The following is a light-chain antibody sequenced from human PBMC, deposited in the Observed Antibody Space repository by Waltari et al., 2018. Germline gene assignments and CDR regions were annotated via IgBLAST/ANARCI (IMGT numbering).Light chain of an antibody. Sequence: QTVVTREPSFSVSPGGTVTLTCGLSSGSVSTTYYPSWYQQTPGPAPRTLIYSTNTRSSGVPDRFSGSILGNKAALTITGAQADDESDYYCVLYMGSGIRVFGGGTKLTVL. J-gene: IGLJ2*01. CDR2: STN. CDR3: VLYMGSGIRV. V-gene: IGLV8-61*01. CDR1: SGSVSTTYY.